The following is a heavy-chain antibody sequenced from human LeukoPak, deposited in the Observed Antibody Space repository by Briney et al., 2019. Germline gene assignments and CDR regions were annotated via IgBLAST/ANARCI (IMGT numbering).Heavy chain of an antibody. J-gene: IGHJ6*02. Sequence: GRSLRLSCAASGFTFSTYGMHWVRQAPGKGLEWVAVISYDGSNKCYADSVKGRFTISRDNSKNTLYLQMNSPRAEDTAVYYCAKEDCGGGSCYSNYFYGMDVWGQGTTVIVSS. CDR3: AKEDCGGGSCYSNYFYGMDV. V-gene: IGHV3-30*18. D-gene: IGHD2-15*01. CDR1: GFTFSTYG. CDR2: ISYDGSNK.